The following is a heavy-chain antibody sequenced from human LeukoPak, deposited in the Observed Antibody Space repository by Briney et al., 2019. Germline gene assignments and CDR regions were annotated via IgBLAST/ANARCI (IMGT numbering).Heavy chain of an antibody. CDR3: ARFSGCLQPDY. CDR1: GGSFSGYY. D-gene: IGHD1-1*01. V-gene: IGHV4-34*01. J-gene: IGHJ4*02. CDR2: INHSGST. Sequence: SETLSLTCAVYGGSFSGYYWSWIRQPPGKGLEWIGEINHSGSTNYNPSLKSRVTISVDTSKNQFSLKLSSVTAADTAVYYCARFSGCLQPDYRGQGTLVTVSS.